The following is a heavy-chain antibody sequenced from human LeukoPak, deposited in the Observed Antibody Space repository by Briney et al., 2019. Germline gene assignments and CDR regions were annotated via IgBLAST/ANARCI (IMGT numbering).Heavy chain of an antibody. D-gene: IGHD4-17*01. CDR2: INAGNGNT. J-gene: IGHJ4*02. V-gene: IGHV1-3*01. CDR3: ARVGHYGDYYFDY. CDR1: GCTFTSYA. Sequence: ASVKVSCKASGCTFTSYAMHWVRQAPGQRLEWMGWINAGNGNTKYSQKFQGRVTITRDTSASTAYMELSSLRSEDTSVYYCARVGHYGDYYFDYWGQGTLVTVSS.